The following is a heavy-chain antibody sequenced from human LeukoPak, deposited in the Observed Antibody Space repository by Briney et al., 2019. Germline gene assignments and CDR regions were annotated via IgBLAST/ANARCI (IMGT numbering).Heavy chain of an antibody. J-gene: IGHJ4*02. D-gene: IGHD6-13*01. CDR3: ARAKRSSSPFDY. V-gene: IGHV3-21*01. Sequence: GGSLRLSCAASGFTVSSNYMNWVRQAPGKGLEWVSSISSSSSYIYYADSVKGRFTISRDNAKNSLYLQMNSLRAEDTAVYYCARAKRSSSPFDYWGQGTLVTVSS. CDR1: GFTVSSNY. CDR2: ISSSSSYI.